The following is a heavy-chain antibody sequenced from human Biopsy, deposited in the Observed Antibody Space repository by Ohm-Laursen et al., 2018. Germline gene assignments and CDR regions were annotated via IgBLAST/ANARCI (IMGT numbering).Heavy chain of an antibody. CDR2: THNSGST. V-gene: IGHV4-39*01. Sequence: GTLSLTRTVSGDSISSSNFYWAWIRQPPGKGLEWIGSTHNSGSTYYNPSLKSRVTISIDASKNQFSLKLSSVTAADTAGYYCARGQALKSFDYWGQGTLVTVSS. CDR3: ARGQALKSFDY. J-gene: IGHJ4*02. CDR1: GDSISSSNFY.